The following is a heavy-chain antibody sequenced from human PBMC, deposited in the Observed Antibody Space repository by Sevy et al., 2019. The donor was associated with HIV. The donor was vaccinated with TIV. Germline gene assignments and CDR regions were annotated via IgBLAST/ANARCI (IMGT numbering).Heavy chain of an antibody. J-gene: IGHJ4*02. CDR3: VRDFNGYSDY. CDR1: DLRNYW. CDR2: MNQDGNII. Sequence: GGSLRLSCVASDLRNYWMHWVRQVPGKGLVWVSRMNQDGNIINYADSVKGRFIISRDNARNTLYLQMNSLRADDTAVYYCVRDFNGYSDYWGQGTLLTVSS. V-gene: IGHV3-74*01. D-gene: IGHD3-22*01.